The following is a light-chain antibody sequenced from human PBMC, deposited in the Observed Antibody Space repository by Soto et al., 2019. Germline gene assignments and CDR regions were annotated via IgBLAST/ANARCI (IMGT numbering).Light chain of an antibody. Sequence: QSVRAQPPSVSLSAGQSVTISCTGTSSYVGKYDRVSWYQQPPGTAPKLIIYEVTNRPSGVPARFSGSKSGNTASLTISGLQAEDEADYYCSSYTSTSRYVFGAGTKVTVL. V-gene: IGLV2-18*02. CDR3: SSYTSTSRYV. CDR1: SSYVGKYDR. CDR2: EVT. J-gene: IGLJ1*01.